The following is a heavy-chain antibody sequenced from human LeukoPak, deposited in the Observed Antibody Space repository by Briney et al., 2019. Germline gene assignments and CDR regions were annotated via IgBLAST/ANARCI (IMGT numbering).Heavy chain of an antibody. Sequence: SETLSLTCSVSDDSIRSYYWSWIRQPPGKGLEWIGHIYYSGTIKYNPSLKSRVTISVDVPNNQCSLNLRSVTAADTAVYYCARVRDGYYPEMDYWAQGTLVTVSS. CDR2: IYYSGTI. D-gene: IGHD5-24*01. CDR3: ARVRDGYYPEMDY. CDR1: DDSIRSYY. J-gene: IGHJ4*02. V-gene: IGHV4-59*01.